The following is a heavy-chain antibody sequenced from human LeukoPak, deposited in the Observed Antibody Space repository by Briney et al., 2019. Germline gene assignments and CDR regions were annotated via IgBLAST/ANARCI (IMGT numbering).Heavy chain of an antibody. CDR1: GFTFINYG. CDR3: ARDYGDRTFDD. J-gene: IGHJ4*02. Sequence: SGGSLRLSCAASGFTFINYGIHWVRQAPGMGLEWVAFIRYDGSNKYYGESVKGRFTISRDNSKNTVYLQMNSLRGEDTAVYYCARDYGDRTFDDWGQGTLVTVSS. D-gene: IGHD4-17*01. V-gene: IGHV3-30*02. CDR2: IRYDGSNK.